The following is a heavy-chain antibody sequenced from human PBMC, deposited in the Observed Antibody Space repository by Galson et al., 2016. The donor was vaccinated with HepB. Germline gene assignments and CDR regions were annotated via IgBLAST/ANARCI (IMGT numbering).Heavy chain of an antibody. J-gene: IGHJ6*03. D-gene: IGHD2-8*02. V-gene: IGHV1-2*06. CDR1: GYTFTDYYF. CDR2: INPNTGDT. CDR3: ARDKGEAGGQHDVCMDV. Sequence: SVKVSCKASGYTFTDYYFMYWVRQAPGQGLEWIGRINPNTGDTNYAQKFQGRVTMTRDTSISTAYMDLTRLTDEDTAVYYCARDKGEAGGQHDVCMDVWGKGTTVTVSS.